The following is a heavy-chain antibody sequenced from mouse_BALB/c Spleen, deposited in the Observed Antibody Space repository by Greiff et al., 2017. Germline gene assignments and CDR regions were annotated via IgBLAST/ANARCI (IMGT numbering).Heavy chain of an antibody. Sequence: VQLQQSAAELARPGASVKMSCKASGYTFTSYTMHWVKQRPGQGLEWIGYINPSSGYTEYNQKFKDKTTLTADKSSSTAYMQLSSLTSEDSAVYYCARPRNDYDSFDYWGQGTTLTVSS. CDR3: ARPRNDYDSFDY. CDR2: INPSSGYT. V-gene: IGHV1-4*02. J-gene: IGHJ2*01. CDR1: GYTFTSYT. D-gene: IGHD2-4*01.